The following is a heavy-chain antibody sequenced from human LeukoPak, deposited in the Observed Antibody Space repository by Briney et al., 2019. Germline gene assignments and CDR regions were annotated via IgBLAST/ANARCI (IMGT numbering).Heavy chain of an antibody. CDR3: ARDIVVVVAATWYYYYGMDV. V-gene: IGHV3-11*01. J-gene: IGHJ6*02. Sequence: GGSLRLSCAASGFTVSSNYMSWIRQAPGKGLEWVSYISSSGSTIYYADSVKGRFTISRDNAKNSLYLQMNSLRAEDTAVYYCARDIVVVVAATWYYYYGMDVWGQGTTVTVSS. D-gene: IGHD2-15*01. CDR2: ISSSGSTI. CDR1: GFTVSSNY.